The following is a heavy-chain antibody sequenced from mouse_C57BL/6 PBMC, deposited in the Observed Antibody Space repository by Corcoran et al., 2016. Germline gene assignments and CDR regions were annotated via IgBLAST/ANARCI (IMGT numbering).Heavy chain of an antibody. J-gene: IGHJ2*01. D-gene: IGHD1-1*01. CDR3: AREYYGRYLDY. CDR2: INTYSGVP. CDR1: GYPFTTYG. V-gene: IGHV9-3*01. Sequence: QIQLVQSGPELKKPGETVKISCKASGYPFTTYGMSWVKQAPGKGLKWMGWINTYSGVPTYADDFKGRFAFSLETSASTAYLQINNLKNEDTATYFCAREYYGRYLDYWGQGTTLTVSS.